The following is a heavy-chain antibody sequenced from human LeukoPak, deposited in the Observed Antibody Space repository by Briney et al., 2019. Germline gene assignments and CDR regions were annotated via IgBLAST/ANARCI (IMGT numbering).Heavy chain of an antibody. D-gene: IGHD3-9*01. CDR2: IIPIFGTA. CDR1: GGTFSSYA. J-gene: IGHJ5*02. V-gene: IGHV1-69*06. Sequence: ASVKVSCKASGGTFSSYAISWVLQAPGQGLEWMGGIIPIFGTANYAQKFQGRVTITADKSTSTAYMELSSLRSEDTAVYYCAREGTYYDILGPFDPWGQGTLVTVSS. CDR3: AREGTYYDILGPFDP.